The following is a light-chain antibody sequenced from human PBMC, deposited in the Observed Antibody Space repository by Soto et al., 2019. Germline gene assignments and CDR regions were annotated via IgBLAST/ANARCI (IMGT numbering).Light chain of an antibody. CDR1: QRVTSNY. CDR3: QQYANSRLT. CDR2: GAS. V-gene: IGKV3-20*01. Sequence: ETVLTQSPGTLSLSPGERATLSCSASQRVTSNYLAWYQQKPGQAPRLLIFGASIRDTGIPDRFSGSGSGTDFTLTISRLEPEDFAVYYCQQYANSRLTFGGGTRLEIK. J-gene: IGKJ5*01.